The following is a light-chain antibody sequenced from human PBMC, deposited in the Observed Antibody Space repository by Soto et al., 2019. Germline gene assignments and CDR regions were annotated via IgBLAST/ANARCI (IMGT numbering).Light chain of an antibody. CDR3: SSYTSDSSYV. CDR2: EVT. J-gene: IGLJ1*01. V-gene: IGLV2-14*01. CDR1: SSDVGIYNY. Sequence: QSVLTQPASVSGSPGQSIAISCTGSSSDVGIYNYVSWYQQHPGKVPKLIIYEVTNRPSGVSNRFSGSKSGNTASLTISGLQAEDEADYYCSSYTSDSSYVFGSGTKVTVL.